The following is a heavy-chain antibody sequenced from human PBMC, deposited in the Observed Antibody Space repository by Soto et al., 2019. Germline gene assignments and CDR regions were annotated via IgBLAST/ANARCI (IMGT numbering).Heavy chain of an antibody. Sequence: EVQLVESGGDVVQPGGSLRLSCAASGFTVSSNYMSWVRQAPGKGLEWVSVIYSDGSTYYADSVKGRFTISRDKSKNTVYLQMNSLRAEDTAEYYCARHRDGYWGQGTLDTVSS. CDR2: IYSDGST. CDR3: ARHRDGY. V-gene: IGHV3-66*04. J-gene: IGHJ4*02. CDR1: GFTVSSNY.